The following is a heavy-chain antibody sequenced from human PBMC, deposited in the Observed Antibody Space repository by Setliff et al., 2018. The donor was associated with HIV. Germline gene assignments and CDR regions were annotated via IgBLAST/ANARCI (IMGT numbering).Heavy chain of an antibody. V-gene: IGHV1-46*01. J-gene: IGHJ6*02. D-gene: IGHD2-15*01. CDR3: ARAGVVVAATSYYYGMDV. Sequence: ASVKVSCKASGYTFTSYYMHWVRQAPGQGLEWMGIINPSGGSTSCAQKFQGRVTMTRDTSTSTVYVELSSLRSEDTAVYYCARAGVVVAATSYYYGMDVWGQGTTVTVSS. CDR1: GYTFTSYY. CDR2: INPSGGST.